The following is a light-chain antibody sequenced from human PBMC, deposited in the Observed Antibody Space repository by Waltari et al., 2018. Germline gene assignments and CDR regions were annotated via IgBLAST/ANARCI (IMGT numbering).Light chain of an antibody. V-gene: IGLV2-23*02. J-gene: IGLJ2*01. CDR3: CSYAGSSTHVV. CDR1: SSDVADYNF. Sequence: QSALTQPASVSGSPGQSITISCPGTSSDVADYNFASWYQQHPAKAPKLIIYDVSKRPSGVSNRFSGSKSGNTASLTISGLQAEDEADYYCCSYAGSSTHVVFGGGTKLTVL. CDR2: DVS.